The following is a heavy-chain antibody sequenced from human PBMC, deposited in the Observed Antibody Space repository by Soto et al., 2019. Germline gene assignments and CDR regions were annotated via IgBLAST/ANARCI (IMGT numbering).Heavy chain of an antibody. D-gene: IGHD3-22*01. CDR1: GYSFTSYW. V-gene: IGHV5-51*01. CDR3: ARVRNYYDSSGYYFQDYYYGMDV. CDR2: IYPGDSDT. J-gene: IGHJ6*01. Sequence: GGALKISCKDRGYSFTSYWIGWVRQMPGKGLEWMGIIYPGDSDTRYSPSFQGQVTISADKSISTAYLQWSSLKASDTAMYYCARVRNYYDSSGYYFQDYYYGMDVWGQGTTFTV.